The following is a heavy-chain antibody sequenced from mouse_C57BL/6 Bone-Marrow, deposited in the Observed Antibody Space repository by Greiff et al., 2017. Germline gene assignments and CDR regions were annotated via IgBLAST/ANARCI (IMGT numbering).Heavy chain of an antibody. V-gene: IGHV14-2*01. D-gene: IGHD2-5*01. CDR1: GFNIKDYY. Sequence: VQLQQSGAELVKPGASVKLSCTASGFNIKDYYMHWVKQRPEQGLEWIGRIDPEDGETKYAPKFKGKATITADTSSNTAYLQLSSLTSEDTAVYYCARTYYSNYDAMDYWGQGTSVTVSS. CDR2: IDPEDGET. J-gene: IGHJ4*01. CDR3: ARTYYSNYDAMDY.